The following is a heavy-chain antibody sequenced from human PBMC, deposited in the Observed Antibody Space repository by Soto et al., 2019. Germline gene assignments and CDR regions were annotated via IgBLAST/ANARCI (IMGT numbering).Heavy chain of an antibody. J-gene: IGHJ6*02. V-gene: IGHV1-69*01. CDR1: GGTFSSYA. D-gene: IGHD2-21*02. CDR3: AAETCGGDCYYYYGMDV. CDR2: IIPIFGTA. Sequence: VQLVQSGAEVKKPGSSVKVSGKASGGTFSSYAISWVRQAPGQGLEWMGGIIPIFGTANYAQKFQGRVTITADESTSTAYMELSSVRSEDTAVSYCAAETCGGDCYYYYGMDVWGQGTTVTVAS.